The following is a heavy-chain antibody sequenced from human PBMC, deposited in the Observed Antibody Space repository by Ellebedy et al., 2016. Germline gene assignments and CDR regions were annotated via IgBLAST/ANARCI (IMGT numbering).Heavy chain of an antibody. Sequence: GGSLRLSXAASGFTFSSYDMHWVRQATGKGLEWVSAIGTAGDTYYPGSVKGRFTISRENAKNSLYLQMNSLRAGDTAVYYCARAPQWLGLHEYFDLWGRGTLVTVSS. V-gene: IGHV3-13*01. D-gene: IGHD6-19*01. CDR2: IGTAGDT. CDR3: ARAPQWLGLHEYFDL. CDR1: GFTFSSYD. J-gene: IGHJ2*01.